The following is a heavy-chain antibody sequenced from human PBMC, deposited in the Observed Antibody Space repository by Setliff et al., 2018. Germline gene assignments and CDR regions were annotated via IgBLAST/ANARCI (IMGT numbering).Heavy chain of an antibody. V-gene: IGHV3-30*10. J-gene: IGHJ4*02. Sequence: PGGSLRLSCAASGVTFSRHAMHWVRQAPGRGLEWVAVISYDGSNKYYTDSVKGRFTISRDNSKNTLHLQMNGLRAEDTAVYYCAREPFPYYFDYWGQGTLVTVSS. CDR2: ISYDGSNK. CDR3: AREPFPYYFDY. CDR1: GVTFSRHA.